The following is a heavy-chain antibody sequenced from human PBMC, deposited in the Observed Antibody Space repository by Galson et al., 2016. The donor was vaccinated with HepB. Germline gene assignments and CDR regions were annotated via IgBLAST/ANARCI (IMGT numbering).Heavy chain of an antibody. CDR3: ARGPETHAFWSRDSGSDKGEIDY. V-gene: IGHV1-2*02. D-gene: IGHD3-3*01. Sequence: SVKVSCKASGYTFTGNHMYWVRQAPGQGLEWMGRINPNSAGTKYAQKFQGRVTMTTDTSTSTAYMELGGLTCADTSVYLCARGPETHAFWSRDSGSDKGEIDYWGQGTLVTVSS. CDR1: GYTFTGNH. J-gene: IGHJ4*02. CDR2: INPNSAGT.